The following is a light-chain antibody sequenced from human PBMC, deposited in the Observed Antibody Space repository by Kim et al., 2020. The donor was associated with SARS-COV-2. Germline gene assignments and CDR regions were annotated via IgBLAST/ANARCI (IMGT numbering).Light chain of an antibody. CDR3: QQRSDWRLT. CDR2: DAS. V-gene: IGKV3-11*01. J-gene: IGKJ4*01. CDR1: QSVSRY. Sequence: SLSPGERATPSCRASQSVSRYLGWYQQKPGQAPRLLIYDASNRATGTPARFSGSGSGTDFTLTISNLEPEDFAVYYCQQRSDWRLTFGGGTKLEIK.